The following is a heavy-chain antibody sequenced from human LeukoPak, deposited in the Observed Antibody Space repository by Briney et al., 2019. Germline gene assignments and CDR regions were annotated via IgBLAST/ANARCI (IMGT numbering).Heavy chain of an antibody. CDR2: IIPIFGTT. V-gene: IGHV1-69*05. J-gene: IGHJ4*02. CDR1: GGTFKSYA. Sequence: ASVKVSCKASGGTFKSYAINWVRQAPGQGLEWMGGIIPIFGTTNYAQKFQGRVTITTDESTSTAYMELSSLRSEDTAVYYCARAGSKWELRGGFDYWGQGTLVTVSS. CDR3: ARAGSKWELRGGFDY. D-gene: IGHD1-26*01.